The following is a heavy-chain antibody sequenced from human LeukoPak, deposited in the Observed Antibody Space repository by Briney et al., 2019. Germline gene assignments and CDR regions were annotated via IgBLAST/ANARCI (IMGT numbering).Heavy chain of an antibody. J-gene: IGHJ6*03. CDR1: GGSISSSSYY. Sequence: PSETLSLTCTVSGGSISSSSYYWGWIRQPPGKGLEWIGSIYYSGSTYYNPSLKSRVTISVDTSKNQFSLKLSSVTAADTAVYYCAGHALEVVVAASYYYYYYMDVWGKGTTVTVSS. V-gene: IGHV4-39*01. CDR2: IYYSGST. D-gene: IGHD2-15*01. CDR3: AGHALEVVVAASYYYYYYMDV.